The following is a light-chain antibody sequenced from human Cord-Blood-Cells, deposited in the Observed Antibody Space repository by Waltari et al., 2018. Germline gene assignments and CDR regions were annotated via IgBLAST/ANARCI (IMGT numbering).Light chain of an antibody. J-gene: IGLJ3*02. V-gene: IGLV2-23*01. CDR2: EGS. Sequence: QSALTQPASVSRSPGQSITISCTGTSSDVGSYNLVSWYQPHPGKAPKLMIYEGSKRPSGVSNRFSGSKSGNTASLTISGLQAEDEADYYCCSYAGSSWVFGGGTKLTVL. CDR3: CSYAGSSWV. CDR1: SSDVGSYNL.